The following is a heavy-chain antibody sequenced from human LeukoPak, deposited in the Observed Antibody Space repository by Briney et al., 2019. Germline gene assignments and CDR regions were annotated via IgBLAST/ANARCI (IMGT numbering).Heavy chain of an antibody. D-gene: IGHD3-9*01. CDR3: ARAWYYDILISYKNAGNWFDP. J-gene: IGHJ5*02. V-gene: IGHV1-69*05. CDR1: GGTFSSYA. Sequence: SVKVSCRASGGTFSSYAISWVREAPGQGLEWMGGIIPIFGTANYAQKFQGRVTITTDESTSTAYMELSSLRSEDTAVYCCARAWYYDILISYKNAGNWFDPWGQGTLVTVSS. CDR2: IIPIFGTA.